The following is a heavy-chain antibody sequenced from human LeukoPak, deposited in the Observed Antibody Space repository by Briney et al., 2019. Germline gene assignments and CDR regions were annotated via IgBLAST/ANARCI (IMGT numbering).Heavy chain of an antibody. Sequence: ASVKVSCKASGYTFTSYGISWVRQAPGQGLEWMGWISAYNGNTNYAQKLQGRVTMTTDTSTSTAYMELSSLRSEDTAVYYCASPTYYYDSSGTTRVGAFDIWGQGTMVTVSS. CDR1: GYTFTSYG. CDR2: ISAYNGNT. D-gene: IGHD3-22*01. V-gene: IGHV1-18*01. CDR3: ASPTYYYDSSGTTRVGAFDI. J-gene: IGHJ3*02.